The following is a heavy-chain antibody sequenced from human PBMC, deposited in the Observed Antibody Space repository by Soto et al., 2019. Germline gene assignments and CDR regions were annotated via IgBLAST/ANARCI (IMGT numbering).Heavy chain of an antibody. CDR3: AKDGHYDFWSGSIYYFDY. CDR2: ISYDGSNK. D-gene: IGHD3-3*01. CDR1: GFTFSSYG. V-gene: IGHV3-30*18. J-gene: IGHJ4*02. Sequence: GGSLRLSCAASGFTFSSYGMHWVRQAPGKGLEWVAVISYDGSNKYYANTVKGRFTISRDNSKNTLYLQMNSLRAEDTAVYYCAKDGHYDFWSGSIYYFDYWGQGTLVTVSS.